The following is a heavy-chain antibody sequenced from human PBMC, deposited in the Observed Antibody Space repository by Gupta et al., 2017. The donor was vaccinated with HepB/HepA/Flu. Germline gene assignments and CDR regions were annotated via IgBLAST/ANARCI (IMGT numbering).Heavy chain of an antibody. D-gene: IGHD7-27*01. V-gene: IGHV3-23*01. J-gene: IGHJ4*02. CDR3: AKPPRSNWGPAY. CDR1: GFTFSNYA. Sequence: GQPGGSLRLSCAVSGFTFSNYAMSWVRQAPGKGLEWVSSISVGGEYYADSVKGRFTISRDTSKNTLYLQMNSLRVDDTAIYYCAKPPRSNWGPAYWGQGTLITVSS. CDR2: ISVGGE.